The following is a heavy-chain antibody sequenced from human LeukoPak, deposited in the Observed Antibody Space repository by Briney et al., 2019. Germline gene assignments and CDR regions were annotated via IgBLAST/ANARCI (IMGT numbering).Heavy chain of an antibody. V-gene: IGHV3-23*01. CDR3: AKDNSGGFYAEYFHY. D-gene: IGHD1-26*01. Sequence: GGSLRLSCTASGFTFSSYAMGWVRQAPGKGLEWVSVISGSGGATYNADSVKGRFTISRDNSKNTLYLQMNILRAEDTAVYYCAKDNSGGFYAEYFHYWGQGTLVTVSS. J-gene: IGHJ1*01. CDR2: ISGSGGAT. CDR1: GFTFSSYA.